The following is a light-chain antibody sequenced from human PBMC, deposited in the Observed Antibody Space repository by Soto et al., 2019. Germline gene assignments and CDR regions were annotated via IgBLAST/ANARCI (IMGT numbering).Light chain of an antibody. CDR1: QSVSSSY. J-gene: IGKJ3*01. CDR2: GAS. Sequence: EIVLTQSPGTLSLSPGERATLSCRASQSVSSSYLAWYQQKPDQAPRLLIYGASSRATGIPDRFSGSGSGTDFTLTISSLQPEDFATYYCLQKYFYPFTFGPGTKVDIK. V-gene: IGKV3-20*01. CDR3: LQKYFYPFT.